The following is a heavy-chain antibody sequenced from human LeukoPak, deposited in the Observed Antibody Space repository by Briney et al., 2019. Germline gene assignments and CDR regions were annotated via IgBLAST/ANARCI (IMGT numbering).Heavy chain of an antibody. CDR2: IKQDGSEK. D-gene: IGHD3-10*01. CDR3: ARGFGRP. Sequence: GGSLRLSCTASGFSFDDFAMNWVRQAPGKGLEWVANIKQDGSEKYYVDSVKGRFTISRDNAKNSLYLQMNSLRAEDTAVYYRARGFGRPWGQGTLVTVSS. CDR1: GFSFDDFA. J-gene: IGHJ5*02. V-gene: IGHV3-7*03.